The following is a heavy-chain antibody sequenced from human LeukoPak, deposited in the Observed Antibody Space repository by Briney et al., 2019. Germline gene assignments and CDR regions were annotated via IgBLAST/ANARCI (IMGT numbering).Heavy chain of an antibody. CDR1: GGTFSSYT. D-gene: IGHD6-13*01. Sequence: AASVKVSCKASGGTFSSYTISWVRQAPGQGLEWMERIIPILGIANYAQKFQGRVTITADKSTSTAYMELSSLRSEDTAVYYCARGDSSSWYNQEYYFDYWGQGTLVTVSS. CDR3: ARGDSSSWYNQEYYFDY. V-gene: IGHV1-69*02. J-gene: IGHJ4*02. CDR2: IIPILGIA.